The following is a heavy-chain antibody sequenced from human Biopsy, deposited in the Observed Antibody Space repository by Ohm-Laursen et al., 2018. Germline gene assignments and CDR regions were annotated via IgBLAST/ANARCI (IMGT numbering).Heavy chain of an antibody. D-gene: IGHD3-9*01. Sequence: TLSLTWSVSGASVKTSGYFWAWIRQRPGKGLEWIGYISYNERTHYNPSLTSRLAISFDTSNNRISLQLRSVSVPDTAVYYCVREPKTGTAEAWYFDLWGRGSPVTVPS. CDR3: VREPKTGTAEAWYFDL. J-gene: IGHJ2*01. CDR2: ISYNERT. V-gene: IGHV4-31*02. CDR1: GASVKTSGYF.